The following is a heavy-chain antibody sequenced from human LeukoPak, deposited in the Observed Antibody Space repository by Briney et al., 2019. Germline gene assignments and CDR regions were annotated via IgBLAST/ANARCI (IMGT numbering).Heavy chain of an antibody. J-gene: IGHJ4*02. CDR1: GYTFTGYY. Sequence: ASVKVSCKASGYTFTGYYMHWVRQAPGQGLEWMGWINPNSGGTNYAQKFQGWVTMARDTSISTAYMELRSLRSDDTAVYYCARARRIAEAGTSYWGQGTLVTVSS. D-gene: IGHD6-19*01. CDR3: ARARRIAEAGTSY. CDR2: INPNSGGT. V-gene: IGHV1-2*04.